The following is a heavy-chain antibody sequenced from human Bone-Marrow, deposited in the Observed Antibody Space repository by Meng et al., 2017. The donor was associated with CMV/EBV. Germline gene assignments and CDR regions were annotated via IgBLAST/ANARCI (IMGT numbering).Heavy chain of an antibody. CDR1: GFSVSSNSAA. CDR2: AYYRSKWCN. D-gene: IGHD6-6*01. Sequence: SCAISGFSVSSNSAAWDWHRQSPSRGLEWLGRAYYRSKWCNDYAVSVKSRLTINPDTSKNQFALQLNSVTPEDTALYYCARVKYNTPSKCGMDVWGQGTTVTVSS. CDR3: ARVKYNTPSKCGMDV. V-gene: IGHV6-1*01. J-gene: IGHJ6*02.